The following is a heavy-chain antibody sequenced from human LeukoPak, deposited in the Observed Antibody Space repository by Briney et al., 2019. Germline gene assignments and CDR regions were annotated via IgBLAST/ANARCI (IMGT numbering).Heavy chain of an antibody. CDR3: ARESVDRDYLDY. J-gene: IGHJ4*02. Sequence: ASVRLSCKSSGYTFTGYYMHWVRQAPGQGLEWMGWTNPNSGGTNYAQKFQGRVTMTRDTSISKAYMELNRLRSDDTAVYYCARESVDRDYLDYWGQGTLVTVSS. CDR1: GYTFTGYY. V-gene: IGHV1-2*02. D-gene: IGHD3-10*01. CDR2: TNPNSGGT.